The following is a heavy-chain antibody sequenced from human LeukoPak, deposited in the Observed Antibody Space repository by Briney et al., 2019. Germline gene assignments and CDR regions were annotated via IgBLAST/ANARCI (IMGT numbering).Heavy chain of an antibody. J-gene: IGHJ6*02. CDR3: ARERYCSGGSCYRSYYYYYGMDV. CDR1: GGTFSSYA. D-gene: IGHD2-15*01. V-gene: IGHV1-69*13. CDR2: IIPIFGTA. Sequence: AASVKVSCKASGGTFSSYAISWVRQAPGQGLEWMGGIIPIFGTANYAQKFQGRVTITADESTSTAYMELSSLRSEDTAVYYCARERYCSGGSCYRSYYYYYGMDVWGQGTTVTVSS.